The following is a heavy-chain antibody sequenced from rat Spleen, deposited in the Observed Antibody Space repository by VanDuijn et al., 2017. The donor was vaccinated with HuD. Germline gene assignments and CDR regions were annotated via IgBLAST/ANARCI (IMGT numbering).Heavy chain of an antibody. CDR2: ISYDDKTT. CDR1: GFTFSNYY. CDR3: ARRHYGYTDYFDY. J-gene: IGHJ2*01. V-gene: IGHV5-29*01. Sequence: EVQLVESGGGLVQPGRSMKLSCAASGFTFSNYYMAWVRQAPTKGLEWVASISYDDKTTYYRDSVKGRFTISRDNAKSTLYLQMDSLRSEDTATYYCARRHYGYTDYFDYWGQGVMVPVSS. D-gene: IGHD1-11*01.